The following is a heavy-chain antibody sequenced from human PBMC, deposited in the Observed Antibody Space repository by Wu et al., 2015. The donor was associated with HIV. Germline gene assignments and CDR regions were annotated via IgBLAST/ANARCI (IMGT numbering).Heavy chain of an antibody. Sequence: QVQLVQSGAEVKKPGASVKVSCKAAGYTFTSYGISWXRQAPGQGLEWMGWISAYDGNTNYAQKFQGRVTMTTDTPTSTAYMELRSLRFDDTAVYYCVRDQQWPTKYYHYYGMDVWAEGTDGHR. J-gene: IGHJ6*02. CDR1: GYTFTSYG. D-gene: IGHD6-19*01. V-gene: IGHV1-18*01. CDR3: VRDQQWPTKYYHYYGMDV. CDR2: ISAYDGNT.